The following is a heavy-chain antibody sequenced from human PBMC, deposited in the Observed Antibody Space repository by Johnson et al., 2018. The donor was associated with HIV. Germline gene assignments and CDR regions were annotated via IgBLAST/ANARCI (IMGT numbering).Heavy chain of an antibody. D-gene: IGHD3-22*01. CDR2: INTDGSST. Sequence: VQLVESGGGLVQPGGSLRLSCAASGFTFSRYWMHWVRQAPGKGLVWVSRINTDGSSTSYADSVKGRFTISRDNAKNTLYLQMNILRSEDTAVYYCARGDTMIVVVDNAFDIWGQGTMVTVSS. V-gene: IGHV3-74*01. J-gene: IGHJ3*02. CDR1: GFTFSRYW. CDR3: ARGDTMIVVVDNAFDI.